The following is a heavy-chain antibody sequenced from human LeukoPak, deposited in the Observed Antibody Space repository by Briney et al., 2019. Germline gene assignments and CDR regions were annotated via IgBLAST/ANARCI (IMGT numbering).Heavy chain of an antibody. J-gene: IGHJ4*02. CDR1: GFTFSDYY. V-gene: IGHV3-11*06. D-gene: IGHD3-22*01. Sequence: GGSLRLSCAASGFTFSDYYMNWIRQAPGKGLEWVSYISGSSSYTNYADSVKGRFTISRDNAKNSLYLQMNSLRAEDTAVYYCAYSSGYYSYYFDYWGQGTLVTVSS. CDR3: AYSSGYYSYYFDY. CDR2: ISGSSSYT.